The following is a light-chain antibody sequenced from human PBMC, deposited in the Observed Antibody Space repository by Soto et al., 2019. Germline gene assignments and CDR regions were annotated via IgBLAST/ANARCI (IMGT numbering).Light chain of an antibody. CDR1: SSDVGGYNY. V-gene: IGLV2-11*01. CDR2: DVN. Sequence: QSVLTQPRSVSGSPGQSVTISCTGTSSDVGGYNYVSWYQQHPGKAPKLMIYDVNKRPSGVPDRFSGSKSGNTASLTISGLQAEDEPDYYCCSYAGSYTVVFGGGTKLTVL. J-gene: IGLJ2*01. CDR3: CSYAGSYTVV.